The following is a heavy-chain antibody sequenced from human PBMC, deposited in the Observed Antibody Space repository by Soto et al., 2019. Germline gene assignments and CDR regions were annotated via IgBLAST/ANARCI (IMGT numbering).Heavy chain of an antibody. CDR3: ARPVVPAAGSYYYYGMDV. V-gene: IGHV1-69*13. J-gene: IGHJ6*02. CDR2: IIPIFGTA. Sequence: SVKVSCKASGGTFSSYAISWVRQAPGQGLEWMGGIIPIFGTANYAQKFQGRVTITADESTSTAYMELSSLRSEDTAVYYCARPVVPAAGSYYYYGMDVWGQGTTVTVSS. CDR1: GGTFSSYA. D-gene: IGHD2-2*01.